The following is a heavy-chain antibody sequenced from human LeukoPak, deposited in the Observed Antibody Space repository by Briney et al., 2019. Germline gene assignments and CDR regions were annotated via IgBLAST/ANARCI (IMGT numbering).Heavy chain of an antibody. J-gene: IGHJ2*01. CDR2: IYYSGST. D-gene: IGHD6-19*01. CDR3: ARDPSSSGWFDWYFNL. CDR1: GGSISSYH. Sequence: SETLSLTCTVSGGSISSYHWSWIRQPPGKGLEWIGYIYYSGSTNYNSSLKSRVTISVDTSKNQFSLKLSSVTAADTAVYYCARDPSSSGWFDWYFNLWGRGTLVTVSS. V-gene: IGHV4-59*01.